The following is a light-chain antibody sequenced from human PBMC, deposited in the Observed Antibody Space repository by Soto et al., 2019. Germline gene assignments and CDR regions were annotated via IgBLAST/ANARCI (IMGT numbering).Light chain of an antibody. Sequence: QSALTQPASVSGSPGQSITISCTGTSSDVGGYNYVSWYQQHPGKAPKLMIYDVSNRPSGVSNRFSGSKSGNTASLTISGLQAEDEADYYCSAYTCSSTQVFGTGTKVTVL. CDR2: DVS. CDR1: SSDVGGYNY. V-gene: IGLV2-14*01. J-gene: IGLJ1*01. CDR3: SAYTCSSTQV.